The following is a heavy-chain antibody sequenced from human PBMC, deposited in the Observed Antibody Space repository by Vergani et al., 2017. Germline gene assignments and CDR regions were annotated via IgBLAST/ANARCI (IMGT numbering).Heavy chain of an antibody. Sequence: QVQLVQSGSEVRKPGASVKVSCQVSGYSLTELTIHWVRQAPGKGLEWMGGFDPEHGEVTFAHHIQGRVTMTEDRSTDTAYMELSSLRSEDTAVYYCARESMTTVDGYGMDVWGQGTTVTVSS. J-gene: IGHJ6*02. CDR3: ARESMTTVDGYGMDV. CDR1: GYSLTELT. CDR2: FDPEHGEV. V-gene: IGHV1-24*01. D-gene: IGHD4-23*01.